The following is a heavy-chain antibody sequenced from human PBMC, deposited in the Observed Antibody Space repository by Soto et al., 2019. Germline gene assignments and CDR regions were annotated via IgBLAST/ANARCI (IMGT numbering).Heavy chain of an antibody. CDR2: ISGSGGST. J-gene: IGHJ4*02. D-gene: IGHD2-2*03. CDR1: GFTFSSYA. Sequence: GGSLRLSCAASGFTFSSYAMSWVRQAPGKGLEWVSAISGSGGSTYYADSVKGRFTISRDNSKNTLYLQMNGLRAEDTAVYYCAKDTPGYCSSTSCYLRGPATGTEDYFDYWGQGTLVTVSS. V-gene: IGHV3-23*01. CDR3: AKDTPGYCSSTSCYLRGPATGTEDYFDY.